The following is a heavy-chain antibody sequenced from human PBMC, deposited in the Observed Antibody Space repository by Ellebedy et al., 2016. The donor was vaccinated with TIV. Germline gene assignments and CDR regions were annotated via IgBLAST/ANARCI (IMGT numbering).Heavy chain of an antibody. Sequence: GESLKISCAASGFTFSSYAMSWVRQAPGKGLEWVSAISGSGGSTYYADSVKGRFTISRDNSKNTLYLQMNSLRAEDTAVYYCARKRKDSSGYYYFDYWGQGTLVTVSS. CDR1: GFTFSSYA. J-gene: IGHJ4*02. CDR3: ARKRKDSSGYYYFDY. CDR2: ISGSGGST. D-gene: IGHD3-22*01. V-gene: IGHV3-23*01.